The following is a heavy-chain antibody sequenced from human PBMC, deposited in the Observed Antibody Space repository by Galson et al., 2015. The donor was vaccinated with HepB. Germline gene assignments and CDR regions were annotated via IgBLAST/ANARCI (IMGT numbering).Heavy chain of an antibody. CDR3: AKDSSKIFDY. J-gene: IGHJ4*02. D-gene: IGHD6-19*01. CDR2: ISDSGGST. CDR1: GFTFSSYA. Sequence: SLRLSCAASGFTFSSYAMTWVRQAPGKGLEWVSAISDSGGSTYYADSVKGRFIISRDNSKNRLYLQMNSLRAEDTAVYYRAKDSSKIFDYWGQGTLVTVSS. V-gene: IGHV3-23*01.